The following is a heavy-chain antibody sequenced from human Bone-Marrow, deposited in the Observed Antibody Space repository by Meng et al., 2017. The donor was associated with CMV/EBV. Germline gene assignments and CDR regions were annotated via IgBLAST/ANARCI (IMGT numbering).Heavy chain of an antibody. J-gene: IGHJ6*02. CDR3: ARRIVVVPAATPLYYYYGMDV. CDR2: IYYSGST. D-gene: IGHD2-2*01. CDR1: GGSVSSGIYY. Sequence: SETLSLTCTVSGGSVSSGIYYWSWIRQPPGKGLEWIGYIYYSGSTNYNPSLKSRVTISVDTSKNQFSLKLSSVTAADTAVYYCARRIVVVPAATPLYYYYGMDVWGQGTTVTVSS. V-gene: IGHV4-61*01.